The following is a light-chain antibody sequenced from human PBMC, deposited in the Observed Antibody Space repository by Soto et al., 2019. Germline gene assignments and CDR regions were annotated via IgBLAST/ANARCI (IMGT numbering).Light chain of an antibody. CDR2: DVS. Sequence: AIQLTQSPSSLSASVGDRVTITCRASQDGSGAFAWYEQKPGKDPKILIYDVSVLESGVPTRFSGSGSGTDFTLTITSLQPVDFATYYCQQCNSYPITFGQGTQLEIK. J-gene: IGKJ5*01. CDR3: QQCNSYPIT. V-gene: IGKV1-13*02. CDR1: QDGSGA.